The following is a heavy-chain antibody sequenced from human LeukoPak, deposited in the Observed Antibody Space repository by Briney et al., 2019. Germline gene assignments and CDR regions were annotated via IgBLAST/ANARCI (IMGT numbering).Heavy chain of an antibody. Sequence: GGSLRLSCAASGFTVSSGYMGWVRQAPEKGLEWVSLISSGGSTYYADSLKGRFTISRDNSKNTLHLQMNSLRAEDTAVYYCGRVGDGYNDNYWGQGTLVTVSS. CDR2: ISSGGST. CDR3: GRVGDGYNDNY. CDR1: GFTVSSGY. D-gene: IGHD5-24*01. V-gene: IGHV3-66*01. J-gene: IGHJ4*02.